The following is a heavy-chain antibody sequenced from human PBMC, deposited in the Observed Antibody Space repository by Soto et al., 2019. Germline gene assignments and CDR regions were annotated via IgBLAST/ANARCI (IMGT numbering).Heavy chain of an antibody. CDR1: GGTFSSYS. Sequence: QVQLVQSGAEVKKPGSSVKVSCEASGGTFSSYSFSWVRQAPGQGLEWMGRVIPILGMANYAQKFQGRVTITADKTKSTVYMEMSSLRSEDTAVYYCARGGAVVVPGAVDRHNWFDPWGHGTLVTVSS. J-gene: IGHJ5*02. CDR3: ARGGAVVVPGAVDRHNWFDP. CDR2: VIPILGMA. V-gene: IGHV1-69*02. D-gene: IGHD2-2*01.